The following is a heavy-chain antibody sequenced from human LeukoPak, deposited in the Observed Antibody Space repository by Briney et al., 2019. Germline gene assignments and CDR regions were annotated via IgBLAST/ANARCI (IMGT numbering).Heavy chain of an antibody. Sequence: NASETLSLTCIVTGVSIRSFYWSWIRQPPGKGLEWVGYFYQSGGTNYNPSLKSRVTMSVDTSKNQVSLKMTSVTAADTAVYYCAKSFSSSWYGGRLFDSWGQGTLVIVSS. CDR1: GVSIRSFY. V-gene: IGHV4-59*01. CDR3: AKSFSSSWYGGRLFDS. J-gene: IGHJ4*02. D-gene: IGHD6-13*01. CDR2: FYQSGGT.